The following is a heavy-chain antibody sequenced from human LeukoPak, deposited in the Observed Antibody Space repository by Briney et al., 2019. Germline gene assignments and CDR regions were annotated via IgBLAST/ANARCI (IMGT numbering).Heavy chain of an antibody. CDR1: GFTFSSYA. D-gene: IGHD5-24*01. CDR2: ISGSGGST. CDR3: AKVPRGIGRDGYSETTDY. V-gene: IGHV3-23*01. J-gene: IGHJ4*02. Sequence: GGSLRLSCAASGFTFSSYAMSWVRQAPGKGLEWVSAISGSGGSTYYADSVKGRFTISRDHSKNTLYLQMNSLRAADTAVSYCAKVPRGIGRDGYSETTDYWGQGTLVTVSS.